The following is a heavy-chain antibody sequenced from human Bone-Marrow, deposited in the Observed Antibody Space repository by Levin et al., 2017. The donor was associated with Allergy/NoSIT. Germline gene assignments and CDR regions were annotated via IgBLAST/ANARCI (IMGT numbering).Heavy chain of an antibody. D-gene: IGHD3-10*01. CDR1: FSSLLLSS. Sequence: LSLTFTFSFSSLLLSSSRWVRQAPGKGLEWIGHIHYSGTTDFKPSLRSRVTIFLSPSKNLLFLQLRSVTAADTAIYFCARGLRGYYYYMDVWGKGTTVTVSS. CDR3: ARGLRGYYYYMDV. V-gene: IGHV4-59*01. J-gene: IGHJ6*03. CDR2: IHYSGTT.